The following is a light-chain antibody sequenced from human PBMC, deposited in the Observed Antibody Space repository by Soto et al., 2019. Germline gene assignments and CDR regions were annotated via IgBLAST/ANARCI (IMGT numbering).Light chain of an antibody. V-gene: IGKV3D-20*02. CDR1: QTISSNY. CDR3: HQRSNWPPFT. Sequence: EIVLTQSPGTLSLSPGERATLSCRASQTISSNYFAWYQQKPGQAPRLLIYDASKRATDIPDRFIGSGSGTDFTLTISSLEPEDFAIYYCHQRSNWPPFTFGGGTKV. J-gene: IGKJ4*01. CDR2: DAS.